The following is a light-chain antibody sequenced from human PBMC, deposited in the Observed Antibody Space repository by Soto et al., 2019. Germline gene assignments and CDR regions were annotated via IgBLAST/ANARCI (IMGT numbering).Light chain of an antibody. CDR2: GAS. Sequence: EIVLTQSPGTLSLSPGERATLSCRASQTLTSSYLAWYQQKPGQAPRLLIYGASSRATGIPDRFSGSGSGTDFTLSIRSLEPEEFEGYYCQQYASAPYTFGQGTKLEIK. J-gene: IGKJ2*01. CDR3: QQYASAPYT. V-gene: IGKV3-20*01. CDR1: QTLTSSY.